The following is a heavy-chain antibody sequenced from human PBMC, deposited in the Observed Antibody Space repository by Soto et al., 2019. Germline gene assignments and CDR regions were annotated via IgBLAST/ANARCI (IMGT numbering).Heavy chain of an antibody. CDR2: IWYGGGST. V-gene: IGHV3-33*06. CDR3: AKSGGGSGTYYIDY. Sequence: GGSLRLSCAAPGFTRSSYGMHWVRQAPGKGREWVAVIWYGGGSTYYADSVRGRFTISRDNSKNTLYLQMNSLRAEDTAVYYCAKSGGGSGTYYIDYWGQGTLVTVSS. D-gene: IGHD3-10*01. J-gene: IGHJ4*02. CDR1: GFTRSSYG.